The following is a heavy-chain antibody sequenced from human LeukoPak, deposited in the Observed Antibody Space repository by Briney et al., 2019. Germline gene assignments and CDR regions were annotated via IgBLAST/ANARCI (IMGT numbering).Heavy chain of an antibody. J-gene: IGHJ6*03. CDR2: IIPIFGTA. CDR3: ARVVVPAAILGLDMASWRENYYYYMDV. Sequence: SVKVSCKASEGSFSSYAISWVRQAPGQGLEWMGGIIPIFGTANYAQKFQGRVTITADESTSTAYMELISLRSEDTAVYYCARVVVPAAILGLDMASWRENYYYYMDVWGKGTTVTVSS. CDR1: EGSFSSYA. V-gene: IGHV1-69*13. D-gene: IGHD2-2*01.